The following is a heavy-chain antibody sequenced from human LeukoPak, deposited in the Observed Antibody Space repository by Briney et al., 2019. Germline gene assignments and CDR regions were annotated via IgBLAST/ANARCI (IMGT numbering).Heavy chain of an antibody. CDR2: ISGSGGRT. CDR3: AKTWWGGYDWSYAFDI. V-gene: IGHV3-23*01. J-gene: IGHJ3*02. CDR1: GFTLSSYA. Sequence: RRSLRLSCAASGFTLSSYAMSWVRQAPGKGLEWVSAISGSGGRTYYADSVKGRFTISRDNSKNTLYLQMNSLRAEDTAVYYCAKTWWGGYDWSYAFDIWGQGTMVTVSS. D-gene: IGHD5-12*01.